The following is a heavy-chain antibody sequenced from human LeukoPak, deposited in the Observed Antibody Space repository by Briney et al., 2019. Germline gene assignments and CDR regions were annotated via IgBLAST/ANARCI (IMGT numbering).Heavy chain of an antibody. CDR2: IYTSGST. V-gene: IGHV4-4*07. J-gene: IGHJ3*02. CDR1: GGSISSYF. Sequence: SETLSLTCTVSGGSISSYFWSWIRQPAGKGLEWIGRIYTSGSTNYSPSLKSRVTISVDTSKDEFSLNLSSVTAADTAVYYCARHPPLVRGSVESAFDIWGQGTMVTVSS. CDR3: ARHPPLVRGSVESAFDI. D-gene: IGHD3-10*01.